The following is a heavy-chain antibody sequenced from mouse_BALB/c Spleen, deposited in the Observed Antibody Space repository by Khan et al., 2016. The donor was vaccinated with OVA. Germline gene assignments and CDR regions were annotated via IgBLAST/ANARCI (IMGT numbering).Heavy chain of an antibody. CDR1: GYTFSSSW. CDR2: IYPGNDAT. D-gene: IGHD1-1*01. V-gene: IGHV1-80*01. Sequence: QVQLQQSGAELVRPGSSVKISCKASGYTFSSSWLNWVKHRPGQGLEWIGQIYPGNDATDYNGKFKGKATLTADKSSRKAYMQLTSLPSEDSAVESCSRYFGSRVAYWGQGTLVTVSA. J-gene: IGHJ3*01. CDR3: SRYFGSRVAY.